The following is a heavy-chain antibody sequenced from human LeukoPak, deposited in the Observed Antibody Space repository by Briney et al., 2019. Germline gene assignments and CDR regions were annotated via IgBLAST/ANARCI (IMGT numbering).Heavy chain of an antibody. J-gene: IGHJ6*02. Sequence: GGSLRLSCAASGFTFSGYYMSWIRQAPGKGLEWVSHISSSGDSIYYAESVKGRFTLSRDNAKNSLYLQMNSLRAEDTAVYYCARVDPYYDFWSGYPDYYYYYGMDVWGQGTTVTVSS. CDR2: ISSSGDSI. D-gene: IGHD3-3*01. CDR1: GFTFSGYY. CDR3: ARVDPYYDFWSGYPDYYYYYGMDV. V-gene: IGHV3-11*01.